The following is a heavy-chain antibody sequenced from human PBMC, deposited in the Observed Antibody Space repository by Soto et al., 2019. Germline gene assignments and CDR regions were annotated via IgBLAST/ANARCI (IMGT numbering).Heavy chain of an antibody. D-gene: IGHD2-2*02. V-gene: IGHV4-34*01. CDR2: INHSGST. Sequence: PSETLSLTCAVYGGSFSGYYWSWIRQPPGKGLEWIGEINHSGSTNYNPSLKSRVTISVDTSKNQFSLKLSSVTAADTAVYYCARGRSQYQLLYGDGYWGQGTLVTV. CDR3: ARGRSQYQLLYGDGY. J-gene: IGHJ4*02. CDR1: GGSFSGYY.